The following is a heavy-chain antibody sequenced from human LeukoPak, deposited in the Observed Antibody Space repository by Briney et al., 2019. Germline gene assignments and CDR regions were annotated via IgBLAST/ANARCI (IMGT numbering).Heavy chain of an antibody. CDR1: GGSISSSSYY. CDR2: TYYSRST. Sequence: SETLSLTCTVSGGSISSSSYYWGWIRQPPGKGLEWIGSTYYSRSTYYNPSLKSRVTISVDTSKNQFSLKLSSVTAADTAVYYCARDRDDDPNSSWYRSGLNWFDPWGQGTLVTVSS. J-gene: IGHJ5*02. V-gene: IGHV4-39*07. CDR3: ARDRDDDPNSSWYRSGLNWFDP. D-gene: IGHD6-13*01.